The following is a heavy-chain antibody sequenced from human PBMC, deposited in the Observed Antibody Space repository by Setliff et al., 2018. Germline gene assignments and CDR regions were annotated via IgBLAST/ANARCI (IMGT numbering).Heavy chain of an antibody. CDR2: ISGRSSNI. Sequence: PGGSLRLSCEGSGFSFSSHPMHWVRQAPGKGLEWVSSISGRSSNIYYADSVKGRFTISRDNAKNSLYLQMNSLRAEDTAVYYCARLPQVVKGGDVEVWGKGTTVTVSS. CDR3: ARLPQVVKGGDVEV. CDR1: GFSFSSHP. D-gene: IGHD6-6*01. V-gene: IGHV3-21*01. J-gene: IGHJ6*04.